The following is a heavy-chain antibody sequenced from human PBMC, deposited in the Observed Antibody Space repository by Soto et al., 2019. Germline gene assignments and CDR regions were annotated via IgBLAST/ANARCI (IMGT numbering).Heavy chain of an antibody. CDR1: GFTFSSYA. Sequence: GGSLRLSCAASGFTFSSYAMHWVRQAPGKGLEWVAVISYDGSNKYYADSVKGRFTISRDNSKNTLYLQMNSLRAEDTAVYYCSIDTIFVPLHYVMAVWGQGSTVIGS. V-gene: IGHV3-30-3*01. J-gene: IGHJ6*02. D-gene: IGHD3-3*01. CDR3: SIDTIFVPLHYVMAV. CDR2: ISYDGSNK.